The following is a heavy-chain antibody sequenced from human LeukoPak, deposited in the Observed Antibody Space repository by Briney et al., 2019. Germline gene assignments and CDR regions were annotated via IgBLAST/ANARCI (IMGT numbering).Heavy chain of an antibody. Sequence: SETLSLTCTVSGGSISSGGYYWSWIRQPPGKGLEWIGYIYHSGSTYYNPSLKSRVTISVDRSKNQFSLKLSSVTAADTAVYYCARVEDIVVVPAATNWFDPWGQGTLVTVSS. CDR2: IYHSGST. D-gene: IGHD2-2*01. V-gene: IGHV4-30-2*01. J-gene: IGHJ5*02. CDR3: ARVEDIVVVPAATNWFDP. CDR1: GGSISSGGYY.